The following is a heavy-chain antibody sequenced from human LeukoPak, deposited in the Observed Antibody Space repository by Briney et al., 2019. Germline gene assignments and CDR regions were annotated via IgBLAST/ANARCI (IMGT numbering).Heavy chain of an antibody. CDR3: ARRGSGWSRVDAGGMDV. V-gene: IGHV1-18*01. CDR1: GYTFTSYG. J-gene: IGHJ6*02. D-gene: IGHD6-19*01. Sequence: GASVKVSCKASGYTFTSYGISWVRQAPGQGREWMGWISAYNGNTNYAQKLQGRVTMTTDTSTSTAYMELRSLRSDDTAVYYCARRGSGWSRVDAGGMDVWGQGTTVTVSS. CDR2: ISAYNGNT.